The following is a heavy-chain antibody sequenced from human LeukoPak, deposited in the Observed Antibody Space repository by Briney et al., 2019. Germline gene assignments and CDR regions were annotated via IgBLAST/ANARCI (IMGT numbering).Heavy chain of an antibody. V-gene: IGHV1-69*04. Sequence: SVTVSCKASGGTFSSYAISWVPQAPGLGLEWMGRIIPILGIANYAQKFQGRVTITADKSTSTAYMELSSLRSEDTAVYYCARGALTVAGTGFDYWGQGTLVTVSS. CDR3: ARGALTVAGTGFDY. CDR1: GGTFSSYA. J-gene: IGHJ4*02. CDR2: IIPILGIA. D-gene: IGHD6-19*01.